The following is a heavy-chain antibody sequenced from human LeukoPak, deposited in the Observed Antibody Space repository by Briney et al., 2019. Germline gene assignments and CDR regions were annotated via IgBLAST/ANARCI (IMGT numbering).Heavy chain of an antibody. D-gene: IGHD2-2*01. J-gene: IGHJ6*03. Sequence: GGSLRLSCAASGFTFSSYGMHWVRQAPGKGLEWVAFIRYDGSNKYYAGSVKGRFTISRDNSKNTLYLQMNSLRAEDTAVYYCASLPGSMGDYYYYYYMDVWGKGTTVTVSS. CDR3: ASLPGSMGDYYYYYYMDV. V-gene: IGHV3-30*02. CDR2: IRYDGSNK. CDR1: GFTFSSYG.